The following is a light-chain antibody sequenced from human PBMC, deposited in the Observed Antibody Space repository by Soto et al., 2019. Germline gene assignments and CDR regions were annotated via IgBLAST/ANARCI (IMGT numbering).Light chain of an antibody. Sequence: DIQMTQSPSSLSASVGDRVTITCRASQSMSSYLNWYQQKPGKAPKLLIYAASSLQSGVPSRFSGSGSGTDFTLNISSLQPEDFATYYCQQSYSNPKTFGQGTKVEIK. CDR2: AAS. CDR1: QSMSSY. J-gene: IGKJ1*01. CDR3: QQSYSNPKT. V-gene: IGKV1-39*01.